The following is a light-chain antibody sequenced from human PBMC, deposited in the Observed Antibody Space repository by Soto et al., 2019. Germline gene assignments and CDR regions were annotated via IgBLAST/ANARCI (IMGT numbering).Light chain of an antibody. CDR1: SSDVGSEA. J-gene: IGLJ3*02. V-gene: IGLV1-44*01. CDR3: AAWDDSLNGPV. Sequence: QSVLTQPPSASGTPGPRVTISCSGSSSDVGSEAFDWYQQLPGSAPQLLIYRNIQRPSGVLDRFSGSKSGTSASLAIRGRQSEDEADYYCAAWDDSLNGPVFGGGTKLTVL. CDR2: RNI.